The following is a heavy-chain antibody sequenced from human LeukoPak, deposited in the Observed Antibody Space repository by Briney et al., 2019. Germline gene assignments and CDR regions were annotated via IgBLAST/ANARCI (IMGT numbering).Heavy chain of an antibody. V-gene: IGHV3-15*07. Sequence: GGSLRLSCAASGFTFSNAWMNWVRQAPGKGLEWVGRIKSKTAGGTTDYAAPVKGRFTISRDDSKNTLYLQMNSLKTEDTAVYYCTTGRWELLSYWGQGTLVTVSS. D-gene: IGHD1-26*01. J-gene: IGHJ4*02. CDR3: TTGRWELLSY. CDR2: IKSKTAGGTT. CDR1: GFTFSNAW.